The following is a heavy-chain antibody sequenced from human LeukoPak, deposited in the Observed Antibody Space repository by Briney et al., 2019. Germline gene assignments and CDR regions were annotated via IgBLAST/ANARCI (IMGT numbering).Heavy chain of an antibody. J-gene: IGHJ5*02. Sequence: GESLRLSCETSGFTLKNYWMSWLRRAPGKGLEWVSRSKYDGSTAMYAESVKGRFTISRDNARGTLYLQTNSLRVDDTAVYYCAKSDRFDPCGRGILVTVSS. CDR1: GFTLKNYW. CDR2: SKYDGSTA. V-gene: IGHV3-74*03. CDR3: AKSDRFDP.